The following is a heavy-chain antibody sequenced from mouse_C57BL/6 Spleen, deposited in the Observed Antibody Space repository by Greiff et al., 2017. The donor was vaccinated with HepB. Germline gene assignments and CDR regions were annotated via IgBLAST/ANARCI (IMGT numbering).Heavy chain of an antibody. J-gene: IGHJ4*01. V-gene: IGHV5-16*01. CDR2: INYDGSST. CDR1: GFTFSDYY. Sequence: DVQLVESEGGLVQPGSSMKLSCTASGFTFSDYYMAWVRQVPEKGLEWVANINYDGSSTYYLDSLKSRFIISRDNAKNILYLQMSSLKSEDTATYYCARDHDGYSLYAMDYWGQGTSVTVSS. D-gene: IGHD2-3*01. CDR3: ARDHDGYSLYAMDY.